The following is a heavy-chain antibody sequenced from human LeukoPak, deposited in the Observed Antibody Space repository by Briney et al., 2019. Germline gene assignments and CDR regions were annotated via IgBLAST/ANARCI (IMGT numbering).Heavy chain of an antibody. CDR1: GGSISSYY. D-gene: IGHD2-15*01. J-gene: IGHJ6*03. V-gene: IGHV4-59*01. CDR3: ARDRCSGGSCYPGYYYYYMDV. Sequence: ASETLSLTCTVSGGSISSYYWSWIRQPPGKGLEWIGYIYYSGSTNYNPSLKSRVTISVDTSKNQFSLKLSSVTAADTAVYYCARDRCSGGSCYPGYYYYYMDVWGKGTTVTISS. CDR2: IYYSGST.